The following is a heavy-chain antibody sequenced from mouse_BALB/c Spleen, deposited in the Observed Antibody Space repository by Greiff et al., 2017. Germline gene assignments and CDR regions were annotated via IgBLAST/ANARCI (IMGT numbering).Heavy chain of an antibody. CDR3: ARSIMRAMDY. V-gene: IGHV7-3*02. D-gene: IGHD2-3*01. CDR2: IRNKANGYTT. J-gene: IGHJ4*01. CDR1: GFTFTDYY. Sequence: EVQLVESGGGLVQPGGSLRLSCATSGFTFTDYYMSWVRQPPGKALEWLGFIRNKANGYTTEYSASVKGRFTISRDNSQSILYLQMNTLRAEDSATYYCARSIMRAMDYWGQGTSVTVSS.